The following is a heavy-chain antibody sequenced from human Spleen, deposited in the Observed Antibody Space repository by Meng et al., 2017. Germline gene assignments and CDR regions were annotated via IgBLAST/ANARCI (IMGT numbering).Heavy chain of an antibody. D-gene: IGHD6-19*01. CDR2: INHNGST. Sequence: QVQLQQWGAGLLKPSETLSLTCAVYGGSFSGYYWSWIRQPPGKGLEWIGEINHNGSTNYNPSLKSRVTISIDTSKNQFSLKLSSVTAADTAVYYCARGGIAVAGPYFDYWGQGTLVTVSS. CDR3: ARGGIAVAGPYFDY. J-gene: IGHJ4*02. V-gene: IGHV4-34*01. CDR1: GGSFSGYY.